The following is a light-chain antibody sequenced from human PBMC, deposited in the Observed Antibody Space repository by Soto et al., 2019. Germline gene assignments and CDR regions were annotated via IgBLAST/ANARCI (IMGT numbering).Light chain of an antibody. J-gene: IGKJ5*01. CDR3: QQRSNWPIT. Sequence: EIVLTQSPGTLSLSPGERATLSCRASQSFRGLLAWYQQKPGQAPRLLIYDAYNRATGIPPRFSGSGSGTDFTLTISSLEPEDFAVYYCQQRSNWPITFGQGTRLEIK. V-gene: IGKV3-11*01. CDR2: DAY. CDR1: QSFRGL.